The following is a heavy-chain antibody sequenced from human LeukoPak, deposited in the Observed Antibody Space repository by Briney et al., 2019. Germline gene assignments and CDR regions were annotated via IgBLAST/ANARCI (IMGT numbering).Heavy chain of an antibody. J-gene: IGHJ4*02. CDR1: GGSISSYY. D-gene: IGHD6-13*01. V-gene: IGHV4-59*12. Sequence: SETLSLTCTVSGGSISSYYWSWIRQPPGKGLEWIGYIYYSGSTNYNPSLKSRVTISVETSKNQFSLKLSSVTAADTAVYYCVRDKGIAAAGFDYWGQGTLVTVSS. CDR2: IYYSGST. CDR3: VRDKGIAAAGFDY.